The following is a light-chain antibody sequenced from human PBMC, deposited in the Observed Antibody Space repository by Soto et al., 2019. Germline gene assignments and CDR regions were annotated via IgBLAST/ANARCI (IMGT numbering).Light chain of an antibody. Sequence: DIQMTQSPSSVSTSGGDRVTITCRASQSISTWLAWYQQKPGKAPKLLIYSASSLQSGVPSRFSASGSGTDFTLTISSLQPEDFAIYYCQQANSVPYTFGQGTKLEIK. J-gene: IGKJ2*01. V-gene: IGKV1-12*01. CDR1: QSISTW. CDR3: QQANSVPYT. CDR2: SAS.